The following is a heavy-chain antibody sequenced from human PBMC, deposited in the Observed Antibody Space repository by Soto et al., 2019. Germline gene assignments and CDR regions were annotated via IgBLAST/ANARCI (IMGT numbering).Heavy chain of an antibody. CDR2: INCSKSYT. Sequence: GGSLRLSCAASGFTFSNYYISRIRQATGRGSEWVEEINCSKSYTHYADSVKGRFTISRDNAKSPLYLQMNSLRAEDTAVYYCARGSILDYWGPGTLVTVSS. CDR3: ARGSILDY. CDR1: GFTFSNYY. V-gene: IGHV3-11*06. D-gene: IGHD3-3*01. J-gene: IGHJ4*02.